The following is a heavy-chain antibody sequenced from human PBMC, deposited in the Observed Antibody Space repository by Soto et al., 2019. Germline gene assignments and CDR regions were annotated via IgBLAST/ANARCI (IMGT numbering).Heavy chain of an antibody. CDR2: ISGSGGST. CDR3: AKDPPDDFWSGEGYFDY. D-gene: IGHD3-3*01. Sequence: GGSLRLSCAASGFTFSSYAMSWVRQAPGKGLEWVSAISGSGGSTYYADSVKGRFTISRDNSKNTLYLQMNSLRAEDTAVYYCAKDPPDDFWSGEGYFDYWGQGTLVTVSS. J-gene: IGHJ4*02. CDR1: GFTFSSYA. V-gene: IGHV3-23*01.